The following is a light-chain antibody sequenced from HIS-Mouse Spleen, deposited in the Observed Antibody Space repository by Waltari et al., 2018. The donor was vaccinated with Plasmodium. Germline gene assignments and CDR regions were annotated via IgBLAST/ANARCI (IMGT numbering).Light chain of an antibody. V-gene: IGLV2-23*03. J-gene: IGLJ3*02. CDR2: EGS. CDR1: SSVVGSYNI. CDR3: CSYAGSSTFV. Sequence: QSALPQPASVSGPPGPSITISCTGTSSVVGSYNIVPWYQQHPGKAPKLMIYEGSKRPSGVSNRFSGSKSGNTASLTISGLQAEDEADYYCCSYAGSSTFVFGGGTKLTVL.